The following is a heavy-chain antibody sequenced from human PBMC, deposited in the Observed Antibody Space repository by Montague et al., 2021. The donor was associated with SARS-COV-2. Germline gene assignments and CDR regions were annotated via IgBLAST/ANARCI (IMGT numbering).Heavy chain of an antibody. CDR1: GGSISKGSYY. D-gene: IGHD6-19*01. J-gene: IGHJ4*02. CDR2: IHTSGST. CDR3: ARARGGEGIAVRTFDS. V-gene: IGHV4-61*09. Sequence: TLSLTCTVSGGSISKGSYYWTWIRQPAGAGLEWIGHIHTSGSTKYNPSLKSRVTVSVDTSHNQFSLKLSSVSAADTAVYYCARARGGEGIAVRTFDSWGQGTLVSVSS.